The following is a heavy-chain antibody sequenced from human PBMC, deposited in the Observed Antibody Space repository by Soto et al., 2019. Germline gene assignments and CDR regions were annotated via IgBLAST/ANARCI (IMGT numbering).Heavy chain of an antibody. V-gene: IGHV4-39*01. CDR2: IYYSGST. J-gene: IGHJ3*02. Sequence: AESLSLTCAVSGGSISSRSYYWGWMGQPPGKGLEWIGSIYYSGSTYYNPSLKSRVTISVDTSKNQFSLKLSSVTAADTAVYYCARLGASDNERAYALDIWGQGTMVTVSS. D-gene: IGHD3-10*01. CDR1: GGSISSRSYY. CDR3: ARLGASDNERAYALDI.